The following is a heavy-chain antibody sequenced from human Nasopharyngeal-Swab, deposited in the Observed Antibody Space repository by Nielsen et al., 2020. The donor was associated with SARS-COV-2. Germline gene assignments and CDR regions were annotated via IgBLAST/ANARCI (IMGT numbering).Heavy chain of an antibody. CDR3: AKSTGNYYYYYGVEV. V-gene: IGHV3-9*03. J-gene: IGHJ6*02. Sequence: VRQAPGKGLEWISGISWNSANIGYADSVKGRFTISRDNAKNSLHLQMNSLRAEDMAVYYCAKSTGNYYYYYGVEVWGQGTTVTVLL. D-gene: IGHD3-10*01. CDR2: ISWNSANI.